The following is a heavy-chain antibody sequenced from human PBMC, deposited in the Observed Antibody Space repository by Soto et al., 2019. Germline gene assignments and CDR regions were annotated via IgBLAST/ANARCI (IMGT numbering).Heavy chain of an antibody. CDR2: IGGGGGFT. Sequence: EVLLLESGGGLVQPGGSLRLSCAASGFTFSTYAMSWVRQAPGKGLEWVSAIGGGGGFTYYADSVKGRFTISRDNSRDTLYLQMDSLRAEDTAVHYCAKDQMTTVTTFDYWGQGTLVTVSS. CDR1: GFTFSTYA. D-gene: IGHD4-17*01. J-gene: IGHJ4*02. CDR3: AKDQMTTVTTFDY. V-gene: IGHV3-23*01.